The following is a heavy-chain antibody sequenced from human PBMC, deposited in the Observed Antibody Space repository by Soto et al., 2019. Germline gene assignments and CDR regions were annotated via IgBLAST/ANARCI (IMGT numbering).Heavy chain of an antibody. V-gene: IGHV3-48*02. CDR2: ITSSGTTV. CDR1: GFTFSSFS. D-gene: IGHD6-13*01. CDR3: ARGSSNWAYYFDF. Sequence: EVRLVKSGGGLVQPGGSLSLSCAASGFTFSSFSLNWVRQAPGKGLEWVSYITSSGTTVYYADSVRGRFTISRDNAKNSLYLQMNSLRDDDTAVYYCARGSSNWAYYFDFWGQGTLVTVSS. J-gene: IGHJ4*02.